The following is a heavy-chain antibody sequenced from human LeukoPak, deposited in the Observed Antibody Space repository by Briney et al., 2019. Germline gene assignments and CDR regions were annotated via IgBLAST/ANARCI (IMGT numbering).Heavy chain of an antibody. CDR1: GFTFDDYA. D-gene: IGHD2-15*01. CDR2: ISGDGGST. CDR3: ARGQDIVVVVAATRDYGMDV. Sequence: GGSLRLSCAASGFTFDDYAMHWVRQAPGKGLEWVSLISGDGGSTYYADSVKGRFTISRDNAKNSLYLQMNSLRAEDTAVYYCARGQDIVVVVAATRDYGMDVWGQGTTVTVSS. J-gene: IGHJ6*02. V-gene: IGHV3-43*02.